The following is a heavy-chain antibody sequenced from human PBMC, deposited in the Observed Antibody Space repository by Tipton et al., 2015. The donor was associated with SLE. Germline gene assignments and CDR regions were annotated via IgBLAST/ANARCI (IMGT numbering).Heavy chain of an antibody. CDR1: GGSFSGYY. CDR3: AIGRDGYNVDF. Sequence: TLSLTCAVYGGSFSGYYWNWIRHPPGKGLEWIGELNHSGSSNYNPSLKSRVTISVDTSKNQFSLKLTSVTAAVTAVYCCAIGRDGYNVDFWGQGPLVTVSS. J-gene: IGHJ4*02. CDR2: LNHSGSS. V-gene: IGHV4-34*01. D-gene: IGHD5-24*01.